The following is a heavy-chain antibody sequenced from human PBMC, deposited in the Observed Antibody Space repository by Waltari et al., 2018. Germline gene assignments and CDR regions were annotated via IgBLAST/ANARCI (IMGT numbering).Heavy chain of an antibody. V-gene: IGHV1-69*01. Sequence: QVQLVQSGAELKKPGSSVKVSCRASGGTFTNYAIPWLRRAPGQGLEWMGGIIPFLHTSNYAQKFQGRFTITADGSTSTAYMELSGLRSEDTAVYFCARVGGSYLGVDYFYYNMDVWGQGTSVTVSS. CDR2: IIPFLHTS. D-gene: IGHD1-26*01. J-gene: IGHJ6*02. CDR1: GGTFTNYA. CDR3: ARVGGSYLGVDYFYYNMDV.